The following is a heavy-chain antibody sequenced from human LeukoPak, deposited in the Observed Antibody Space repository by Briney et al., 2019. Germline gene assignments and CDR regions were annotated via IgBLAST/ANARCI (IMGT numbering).Heavy chain of an antibody. CDR3: ARALAVPAASYYMDV. J-gene: IGHJ6*03. Sequence: GASVKVSCKASGYTFTGYHMHWVRQAPGQGLEWMGWINPNSGGTNYAQKFQGRVTMTRDTSISTAYMELSRLRSDDTAVYYCARALAVPAASYYMDVWGKGTTVTVSS. D-gene: IGHD2-2*01. CDR2: INPNSGGT. V-gene: IGHV1-2*02. CDR1: GYTFTGYH.